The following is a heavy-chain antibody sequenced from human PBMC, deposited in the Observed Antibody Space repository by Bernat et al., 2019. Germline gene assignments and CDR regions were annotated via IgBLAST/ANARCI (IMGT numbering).Heavy chain of an antibody. D-gene: IGHD3-22*01. V-gene: IGHV1-46*03. CDR1: GYTFTSYY. CDR3: AREWHDSSGYYYPEDYFDY. Sequence: QVQLVQSGAEVKKPGASVKVSCKASGYTFTSYYMHWVRQAPGQGLEWMGIINPSGGSTSYAQKFQGRVTLTRDTSTSTVYMELGSLRSEDTAVYYWAREWHDSSGYYYPEDYFDYWGQGTLVTVSS. CDR2: INPSGGST. J-gene: IGHJ4*02.